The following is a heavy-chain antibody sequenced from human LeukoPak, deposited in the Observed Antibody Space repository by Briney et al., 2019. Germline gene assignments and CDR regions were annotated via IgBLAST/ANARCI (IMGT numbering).Heavy chain of an antibody. D-gene: IGHD2-2*01. J-gene: IGHJ6*04. CDR2: IIPIFGTA. CDR1: GGTFSSYA. V-gene: IGHV1-69*06. Sequence: SVKVSCKASGGTFSSYAISWVRQAPGQGLEWMGGIIPIFGTANYAQKFQGRVTITPDKSTSTAYMELSSLRSEDTAVYYCATKRGYCSSTSCYGDYYYYGVDVWGKGTTVTVSS. CDR3: ATKRGYCSSTSCYGDYYYYGVDV.